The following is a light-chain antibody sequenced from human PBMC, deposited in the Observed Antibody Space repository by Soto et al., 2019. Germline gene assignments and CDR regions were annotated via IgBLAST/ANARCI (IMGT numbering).Light chain of an antibody. V-gene: IGKV1-39*01. CDR1: QSISTF. CDR2: AAS. CDR3: QQSYNTPPIT. J-gene: IGKJ5*01. Sequence: DIQMTQSPSSLSASVGDRVTISCRASQSISTFLNWYQQKPGKPPKLLIYAASNLQSGVPSRFSSGGSGTDFTLTINTLQPEDFATYYCQQSYNTPPITFGQGTRLEIK.